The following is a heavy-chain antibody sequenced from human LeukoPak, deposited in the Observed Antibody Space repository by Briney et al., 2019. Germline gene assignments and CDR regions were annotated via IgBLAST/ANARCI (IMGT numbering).Heavy chain of an antibody. J-gene: IGHJ4*02. Sequence: GGSLGLSCAASGFTFRNYVIHWVRQAPGKGLEWVAVTSPDLNVKLHADSVKGRFTISRDNSRSTLYLQMNSLRPEDTAIYYCAREGYYGSGSPPSLYFDYWGQGTLVTVSS. CDR2: TSPDLNVK. CDR1: GFTFRNYV. D-gene: IGHD3-10*01. CDR3: AREGYYGSGSPPSLYFDY. V-gene: IGHV3-30-3*01.